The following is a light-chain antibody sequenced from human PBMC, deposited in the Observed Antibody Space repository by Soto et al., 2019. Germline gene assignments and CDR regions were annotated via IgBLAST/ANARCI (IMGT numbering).Light chain of an antibody. V-gene: IGKV2-28*01. CDR2: LGS. J-gene: IGKJ5*01. Sequence: DIVMTQSPLSLPVTPGEPASISCRSSQSLLHSNGYNYLDWYLQKPGQSPQLLIYLGSNRASGVPDRFSGSGSGTDFTLKISRVEAEDVGTYYCQNYNRAPITFGQGTRLEIK. CDR1: QSLLHSNGYNY. CDR3: QNYNRAPIT.